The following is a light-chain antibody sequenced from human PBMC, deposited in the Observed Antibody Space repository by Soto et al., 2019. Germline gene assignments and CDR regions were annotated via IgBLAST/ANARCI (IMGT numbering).Light chain of an antibody. Sequence: DIQITQSPGSVSSYILDRVSITCRASQGISTYLGWYQQKPGKAPKLLIYAASSLQTGVPSRFSGSGSGTDFTLTISSLQPEDFGTYYCQQAISFPITFGQGTRLEI. J-gene: IGKJ5*01. CDR2: AAS. V-gene: IGKV1-12*01. CDR1: QGISTY. CDR3: QQAISFPIT.